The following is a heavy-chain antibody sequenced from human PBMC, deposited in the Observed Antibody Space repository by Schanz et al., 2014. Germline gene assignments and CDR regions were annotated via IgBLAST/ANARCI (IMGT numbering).Heavy chain of an antibody. J-gene: IGHJ6*02. D-gene: IGHD3-10*01. Sequence: EVQLVESGGGLVQPGGSLRFSCAASGFTFSSYAMSWVRQAPGKGLEWVSAISGSGGSTYYADSVKGRFTISRDNSKNTLYLQMNSLRAEDTAVYYCRLWFGELYYVMDVWGQGTTVTVSS. CDR2: ISGSGGST. CDR1: GFTFSSYA. CDR3: RLWFGELYYVMDV. V-gene: IGHV3-23*04.